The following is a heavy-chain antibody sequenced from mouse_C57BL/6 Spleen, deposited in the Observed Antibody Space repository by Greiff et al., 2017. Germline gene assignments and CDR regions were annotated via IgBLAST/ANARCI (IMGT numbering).Heavy chain of an antibody. CDR3: AGGRPYDSGSYGGYYAMDY. V-gene: IGHV1-26*01. CDR1: GYTFTDSY. D-gene: IGHD1-1*02. Sequence: VQLQQSGPELVKPGASVKISCKASGYTFTDSYMNWVKQSHGKSLEWIGDIYPNNGGTSYNQKFKGKATLTGDKSSSTAYMELRRLTSEDSAVYYGAGGRPYDSGSYGGYYAMDYWGQGTSVTGSS. CDR2: IYPNNGGT. J-gene: IGHJ4*01.